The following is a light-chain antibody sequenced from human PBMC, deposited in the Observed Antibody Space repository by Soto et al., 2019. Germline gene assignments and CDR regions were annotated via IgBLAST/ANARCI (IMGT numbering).Light chain of an antibody. CDR1: QTVSNN. Sequence: EIVMTQSPVTLSVSPGERATLSSRASQTVSNNLAWYQRKPGQAPRLLIYGASTRATGVPARFSGSGSGTEFTLTISSLQSADSAVYYCQQYTNWPLTLGQGTRLDIK. CDR2: GAS. J-gene: IGKJ5*01. V-gene: IGKV3-15*01. CDR3: QQYTNWPLT.